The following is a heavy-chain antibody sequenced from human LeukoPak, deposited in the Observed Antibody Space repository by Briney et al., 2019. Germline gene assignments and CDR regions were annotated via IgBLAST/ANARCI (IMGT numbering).Heavy chain of an antibody. D-gene: IGHD4-17*01. J-gene: IGHJ4*02. CDR3: ASRDYGDYGHTTPMYYFDY. Sequence: TSETLSLTCTVSGGSISSGGYYWGWIRQHPGKGLEWIGYIYYSGSTYYNPSLKSRVTISVDTSKNQFSLKLSSVTAADTAVYYCASRDYGDYGHTTPMYYFDYWGQGTLVTVSS. V-gene: IGHV4-31*03. CDR2: IYYSGST. CDR1: GGSISSGGYY.